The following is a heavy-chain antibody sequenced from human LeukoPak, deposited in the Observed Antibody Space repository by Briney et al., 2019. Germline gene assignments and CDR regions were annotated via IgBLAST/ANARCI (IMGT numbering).Heavy chain of an antibody. Sequence: SETLSLTCAVYGGSFSGYYWSWIRQPPGKGLEWIGEINHSGSTNYNPSLKSRVTISVDTSKNQFSLKLSSVTAADTAVYYCARVRVDWGKTYYFDYWGQGTQVTVSS. CDR2: INHSGST. J-gene: IGHJ4*02. CDR3: ARVRVDWGKTYYFDY. D-gene: IGHD3-9*01. V-gene: IGHV4-34*01. CDR1: GGSFSGYY.